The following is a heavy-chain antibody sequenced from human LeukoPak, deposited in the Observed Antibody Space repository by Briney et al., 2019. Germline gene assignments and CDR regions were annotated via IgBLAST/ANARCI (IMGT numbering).Heavy chain of an antibody. CDR2: ISWNSGSR. Sequence: GRSLRLSFAASGFTFEDYAMPWVRQAPGKGPEWVSGISWNSGSRGYADSVKGRFTISRDNAKNSLYLQMNSLRAEDTALYYCAKDIAAVEMYWFGPWGQGTLVTVSS. CDR3: AKDIAAVEMYWFGP. V-gene: IGHV3-9*01. D-gene: IGHD6-13*01. J-gene: IGHJ5*02. CDR1: GFTFEDYA.